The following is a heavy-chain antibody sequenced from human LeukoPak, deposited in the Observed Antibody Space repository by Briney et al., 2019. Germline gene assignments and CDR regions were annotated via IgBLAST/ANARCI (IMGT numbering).Heavy chain of an antibody. Sequence: PSETLSLTCTVSGGSISSNGYFWGWIRQPPGKGLEWIGTIYYSGNTYYNPSLKSRVTISVDTSKNQFSLKLSSVTAADTAVYYCARGNPLGADYWGQGTLVTVSS. D-gene: IGHD3-16*01. V-gene: IGHV4-39*07. CDR2: IYYSGNT. CDR3: ARGNPLGADY. J-gene: IGHJ4*02. CDR1: GGSISSNGYF.